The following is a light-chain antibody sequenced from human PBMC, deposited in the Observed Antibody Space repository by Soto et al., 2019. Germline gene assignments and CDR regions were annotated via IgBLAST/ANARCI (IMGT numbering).Light chain of an antibody. CDR1: ESVSRN. CDR3: QQRLT. V-gene: IGKV3-11*01. Sequence: EVVMTQSPATLSVSPGERATLSCRASESVSRNLAWYQQKPGQAPRLLIYDASNRATGIPARFSGSGSGTDFTLTITSLEPEDFAVYYCQQRLTFGGGTKVDIK. CDR2: DAS. J-gene: IGKJ4*01.